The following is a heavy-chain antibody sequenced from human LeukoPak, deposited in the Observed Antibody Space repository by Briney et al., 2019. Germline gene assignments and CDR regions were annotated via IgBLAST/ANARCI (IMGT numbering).Heavy chain of an antibody. J-gene: IGHJ5*02. D-gene: IGHD2-15*01. CDR2: IYPGDSDT. CDR3: ARGWPWFDP. CDR1: GYTFTSYW. Sequence: GESLKISCKTSGYTFTSYWLGWVRQMPGKGLEWMGIIYPGDSDTRYSPSFQGQVTISADKSINTAYLQWSSLKASDTAIYYCARGWPWFDPWGQGTLVTVSS. V-gene: IGHV5-51*01.